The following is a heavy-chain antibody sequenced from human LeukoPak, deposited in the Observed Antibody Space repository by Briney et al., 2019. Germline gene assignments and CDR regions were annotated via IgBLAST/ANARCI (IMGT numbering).Heavy chain of an antibody. V-gene: IGHV3-30*02. CDR3: AKDYRPYCSSTSCTSMDV. CDR2: IRYDGSNK. J-gene: IGHJ6*04. Sequence: PGGSLRLFCAASGFTFSSYGMHWVRQAPGKGLEWVAFIRYDGSNKYYADSVKGRFTISRDNSKNTLYLQMNSLRAEDTAVYYCAKDYRPYCSSTSCTSMDVWGKGTTVTVSS. D-gene: IGHD2-2*01. CDR1: GFTFSSYG.